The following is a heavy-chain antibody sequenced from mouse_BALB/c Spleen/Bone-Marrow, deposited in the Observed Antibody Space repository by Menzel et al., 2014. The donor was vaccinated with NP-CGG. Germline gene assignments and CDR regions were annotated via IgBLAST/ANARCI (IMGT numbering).Heavy chain of an antibody. CDR3: ARWDYGTRFYFDY. CDR1: GYTFTGYV. Sequence: VQLQQPGPELVRPGASVKMSCKASGYTFTGYVIHWVKQKPGQGLEWIGYIIPFNDSTKYNEKFKGKATLTSDKSSTTTYMELSSLTSEDSAVYFCARWDYGTRFYFDYWGQGTTLTVSS. D-gene: IGHD1-1*01. V-gene: IGHV1-14*01. J-gene: IGHJ2*01. CDR2: IIPFNDST.